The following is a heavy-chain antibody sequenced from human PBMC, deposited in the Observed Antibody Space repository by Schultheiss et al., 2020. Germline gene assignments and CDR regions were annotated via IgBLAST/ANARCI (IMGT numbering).Heavy chain of an antibody. CDR1: GFTFSDYY. Sequence: GGSLRLSCAASGFTFSDYYMSWIRQAPGKGLEWVSAISGSGGSTYYADSVKGRFTISRDNSKNSLYLQMNSLRAEDTAVYYCARALQPPYYYDSSGYYWGHYYFDYWGQGTLVTVSS. CDR3: ARALQPPYYYDSSGYYWGHYYFDY. CDR2: ISGSGGST. V-gene: IGHV3-11*01. D-gene: IGHD3-22*01. J-gene: IGHJ4*02.